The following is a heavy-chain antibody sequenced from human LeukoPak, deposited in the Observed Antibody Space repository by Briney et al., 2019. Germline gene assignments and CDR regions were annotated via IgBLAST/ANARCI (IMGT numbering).Heavy chain of an antibody. CDR2: ISRDAGAT. J-gene: IGHJ4*02. CDR3: AKIWYSGWSSGN. D-gene: IGHD1-26*01. Sequence: GGSLRLSCAASGFTFSNHGMTWVRQAPGRGLEWVSAISRDAGATFYADSVKGRFTISRDNSKNTLWLEMSSLRAEDTAIYYCAKIWYSGWSSGNWGQGTLVTVSS. CDR1: GFTFSNHG. V-gene: IGHV3-23*01.